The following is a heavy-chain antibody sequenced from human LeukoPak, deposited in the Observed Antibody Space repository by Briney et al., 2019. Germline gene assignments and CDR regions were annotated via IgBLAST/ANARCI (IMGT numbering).Heavy chain of an antibody. V-gene: IGHV4-61*01. Sequence: SETLSLTCTVSGGSVSSGNYYWSWIRQPPGKGLEWIGYIYYSGSTNYNPSLKSRVTISVDTSKNQFSLKLSSVTAADTAVYYCARVVPAAMGDAFDIWGQGTMVTVSS. D-gene: IGHD2-2*01. CDR2: IYYSGST. CDR1: GGSVSSGNYY. J-gene: IGHJ3*02. CDR3: ARVVPAAMGDAFDI.